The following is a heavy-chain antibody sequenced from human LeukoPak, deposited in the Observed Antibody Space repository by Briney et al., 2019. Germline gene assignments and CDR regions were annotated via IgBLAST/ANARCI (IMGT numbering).Heavy chain of an antibody. D-gene: IGHD3-10*01. V-gene: IGHV4-59*01. CDR3: ARDQLLWFGESNYYYYGMDV. CDR2: IYYSGST. J-gene: IGHJ6*02. CDR1: GGSISSYY. Sequence: ASETLSLTCTVSGGSISSYYWSWIRQPPGKGLEWIGYIYYSGSTNYNPSLKGRVTISVDTSKNQLSLKLSSVTAADTAVYYCARDQLLWFGESNYYYYGMDVWGQGTTVTVSS.